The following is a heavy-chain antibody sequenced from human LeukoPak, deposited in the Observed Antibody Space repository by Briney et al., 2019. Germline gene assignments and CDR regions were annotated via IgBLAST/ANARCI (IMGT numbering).Heavy chain of an antibody. CDR3: AREHEDTVVVVAATGFDP. J-gene: IGHJ5*02. CDR1: GYTFTGYY. CDR2: INPNSGGT. D-gene: IGHD2-15*01. V-gene: IGHV1-2*02. Sequence: ASVKVSCKASGYTFTGYYIHWVRQAPGQGLEWMGWINPNSGGTNYAQEFQGRVTMTRDTSISTAYMEVSRLRSDDTAVYYCAREHEDTVVVVAATGFDPWGQGTLVTVSS.